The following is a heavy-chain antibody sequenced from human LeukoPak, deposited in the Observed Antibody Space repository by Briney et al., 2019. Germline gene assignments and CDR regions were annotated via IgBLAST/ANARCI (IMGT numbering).Heavy chain of an antibody. CDR1: GYTFTTYP. V-gene: IGHV1-69*13. CDR2: IIPIFGTA. J-gene: IGHJ4*02. Sequence: EASVKVSCKASGYTFTTYPINWVRQAPGQGLEWMGGIIPIFGTANYAQKFQGRVTITADESTSTAYMELSSLRSEDTAVYYCARGSHSWDSSGWYYFDYWGQGTLVTVSS. D-gene: IGHD6-19*01. CDR3: ARGSHSWDSSGWYYFDY.